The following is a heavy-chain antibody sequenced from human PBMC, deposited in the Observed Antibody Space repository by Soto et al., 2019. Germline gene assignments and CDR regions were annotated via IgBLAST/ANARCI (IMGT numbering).Heavy chain of an antibody. CDR1: GGSISSSSYY. Sequence: ETLSLTCTVSGGSISSSSYYWGWIRQPPGKGLEWIGSIYYSGSTYYNPSLKSRVTISVDTSKNQFSLKLRSVTAADTGMYFCARGVFGAFLDSWGHGTHLTVSS. CDR2: IYYSGST. V-gene: IGHV4-39*07. D-gene: IGHD3-16*01. J-gene: IGHJ5*01. CDR3: ARGVFGAFLDS.